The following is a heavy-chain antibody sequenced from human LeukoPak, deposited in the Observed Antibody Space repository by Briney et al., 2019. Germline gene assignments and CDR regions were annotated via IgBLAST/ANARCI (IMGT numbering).Heavy chain of an antibody. CDR3: ARQPPSSGYNYRFYFDY. Sequence: PSQTLSLTCTVSGVSVDSGGYYWSWVRRHPGKGLEWIGYIYYSGSTYYNPSLESRVTMSLDRSKNHFSLNLTSVTAADTGVFYCARQPPSSGYNYRFYFDYWGQGTLVTVSS. V-gene: IGHV4-31*03. D-gene: IGHD3-22*01. CDR1: GVSVDSGGYY. J-gene: IGHJ4*02. CDR2: IYYSGST.